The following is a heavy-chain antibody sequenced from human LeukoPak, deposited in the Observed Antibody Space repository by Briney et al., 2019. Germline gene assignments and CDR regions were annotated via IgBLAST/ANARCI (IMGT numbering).Heavy chain of an antibody. Sequence: GRSLRLSCAASGFTFSSYGMHWVRQAPGKGLEWVAVIWYDGSNKYYADSVKGRFTISRDNSKNTLYLQMNSLRTEDTAVYYCAKDWYYDSSGYYFDYWGQGTLVTVSS. CDR3: AKDWYYDSSGYYFDY. J-gene: IGHJ4*02. D-gene: IGHD3-22*01. CDR2: IWYDGSNK. V-gene: IGHV3-33*06. CDR1: GFTFSSYG.